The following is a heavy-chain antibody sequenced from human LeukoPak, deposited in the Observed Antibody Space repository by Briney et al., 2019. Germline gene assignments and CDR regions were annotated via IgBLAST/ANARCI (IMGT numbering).Heavy chain of an antibody. CDR2: IKQDGSEK. J-gene: IGHJ4*02. Sequence: GGSLRLSCAASGFTFSRHWMIWVRQAPGKGLEWVANIKQDGSEKYYVDSVRGRFTISRDNAKNSLYLEMSSLRAEDTAVYYCARDPASVPFDYWGQGTLVTVSS. CDR1: GFTFSRHW. CDR3: ARDPASVPFDY. V-gene: IGHV3-7*01. D-gene: IGHD6-6*01.